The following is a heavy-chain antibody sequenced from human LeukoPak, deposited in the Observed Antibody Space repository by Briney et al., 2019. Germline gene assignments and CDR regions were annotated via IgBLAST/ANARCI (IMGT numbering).Heavy chain of an antibody. V-gene: IGHV3-21*01. D-gene: IGHD6-13*01. CDR3: AKDLRYDHSRGHLADY. CDR1: GLTFSSYS. J-gene: IGHJ4*02. CDR2: ISSSSSYI. Sequence: PGGSLRLSCAASGLTFSSYSMNWVRQAPGKGLEWVSSISSSSSYIYYADSVKSRFTISRENAKNSLYMQMNSMRAEDTAVYYCAKDLRYDHSRGHLADYSGQGNLVTVSS.